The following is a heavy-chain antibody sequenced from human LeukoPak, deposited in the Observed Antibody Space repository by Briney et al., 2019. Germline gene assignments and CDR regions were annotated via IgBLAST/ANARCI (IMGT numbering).Heavy chain of an antibody. CDR2: IYPGDSDT. V-gene: IGHV5-51*01. Sequence: GESLKISCKGSAYTFTSYWIGWVRQMPGKGLEWLGIIYPGDSDTRYSPSFQGQVTISADKSISTAYLQWSSLKASDTAMYYCARNYGDPYYYYGMDVWGQGTMVTVSS. D-gene: IGHD4-17*01. CDR1: AYTFTSYW. J-gene: IGHJ6*02. CDR3: ARNYGDPYYYYGMDV.